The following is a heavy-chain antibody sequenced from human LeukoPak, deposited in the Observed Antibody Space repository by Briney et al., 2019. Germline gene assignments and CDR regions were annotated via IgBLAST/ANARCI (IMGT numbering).Heavy chain of an antibody. J-gene: IGHJ6*04. V-gene: IGHV3-30*03. Sequence: GGSLRLSCAASGFSFKDYNMHWVRQAPGKGLEWVAVITYDGSNKYYTDSVKGRFTISRDNSKSTLYLQMNSLRAEDTAVYYCARGYYYGLDVWGKGTTVIVSS. CDR3: ARGYYYGLDV. D-gene: IGHD1-14*01. CDR1: GFSFKDYN. CDR2: ITYDGSNK.